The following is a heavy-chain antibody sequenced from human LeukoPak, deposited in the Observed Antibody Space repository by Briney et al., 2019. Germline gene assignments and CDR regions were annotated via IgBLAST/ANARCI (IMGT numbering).Heavy chain of an antibody. V-gene: IGHV4-59*01. CDR3: ARAIGDFWSGYASRFDP. CDR2: IYYSGST. Sequence: SETLSLTCTVSGGSISSYYWNWIRQPPGRGLEWIGYIYYSGSTNYNPSLKSRVTISVDTSKNQFSLKLSSVTAADTAVHYCARAIGDFWSGYASRFDPWGQGTLVTVSS. J-gene: IGHJ5*02. CDR1: GGSISSYY. D-gene: IGHD3-3*01.